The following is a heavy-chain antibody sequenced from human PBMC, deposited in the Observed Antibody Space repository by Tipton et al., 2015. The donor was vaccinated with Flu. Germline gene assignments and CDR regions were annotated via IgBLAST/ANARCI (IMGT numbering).Heavy chain of an antibody. D-gene: IGHD2-21*02. CDR2: IRQDGNEK. J-gene: IGHJ4*02. CDR1: GFTFTDYW. Sequence: SLRLSCAASGFTFTDYWMSWVRQAPGKGLEWVANIRQDGNEKWYGDSVEGRFTISRDNAKNFLFLQMNSLRSEDTAVYYCAKDSTPSLTVTLTAAGGIDFWGRGTQVTVSS. CDR3: AKDSTPSLTVTLTAAGGIDF. V-gene: IGHV3-7*01.